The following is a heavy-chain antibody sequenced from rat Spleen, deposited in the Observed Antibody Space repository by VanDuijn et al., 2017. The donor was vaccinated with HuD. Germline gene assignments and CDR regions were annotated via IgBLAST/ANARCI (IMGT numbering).Heavy chain of an antibody. CDR2: INTGGGNT. Sequence: EVQLVESGGGLVQPGRSLKLSCVASGFTFNNYRMTWIRQAPGKGLEWVASINTGGGNTYYRDSVKGRFTISRDNAKSTLYLQMDSLRSEDTATYYCARAGYLRDWYFDFWGPGTMVTVSS. CDR1: GFTFNNYR. CDR3: ARAGYLRDWYFDF. J-gene: IGHJ1*01. D-gene: IGHD2-2*01. V-gene: IGHV5-31*01.